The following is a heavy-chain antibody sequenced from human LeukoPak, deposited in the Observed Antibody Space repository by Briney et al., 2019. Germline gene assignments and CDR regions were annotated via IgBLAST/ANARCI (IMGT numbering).Heavy chain of an antibody. CDR2: ISGSNGNT. CDR3: ARSGRGTYYYFDY. V-gene: IGHV1-18*01. D-gene: IGHD1-26*01. CDR1: GYTFTRYG. Sequence: ASVTVSCKASGYTFTRYGMSWVRQAPGQGLEWMGWISGSNGNTNYAQKLQGRVTMTTDTSTGTAYMELRSLRSDDTAVYYCARSGRGTYYYFDYWGQGTLVTVSS. J-gene: IGHJ4*02.